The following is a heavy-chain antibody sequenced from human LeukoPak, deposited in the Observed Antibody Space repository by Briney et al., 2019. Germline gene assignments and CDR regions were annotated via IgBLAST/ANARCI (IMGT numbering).Heavy chain of an antibody. Sequence: PSQTLSLTCTVSGGSINNGGYYWSWIHQHPGKGLEWIGYIYYSGSSYYNPSLRSRVTISVDTSKNHFSLKLSSVTAADTAVYYCARGPRDYDILTGYYRPANWFGPWGQGTLVTVSS. V-gene: IGHV4-31*03. D-gene: IGHD3-9*01. CDR1: GGSINNGGYY. J-gene: IGHJ5*02. CDR2: IYYSGSS. CDR3: ARGPRDYDILTGYYRPANWFGP.